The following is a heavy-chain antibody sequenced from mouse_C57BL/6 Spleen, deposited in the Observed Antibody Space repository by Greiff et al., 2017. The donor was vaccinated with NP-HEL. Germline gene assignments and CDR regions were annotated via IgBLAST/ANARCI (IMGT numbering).Heavy chain of an antibody. J-gene: IGHJ2*01. V-gene: IGHV1-55*01. CDR3: ARRERGAGTFDY. Sequence: QVQLKQPGAELVKPGASVKMSCKASGYTFTSYWITWVKQRPGQGLEWIGDIYPGSGSTNYNEKFKSKATLTVDTSSSTAYMQLSGLTSEDSAVYYCARRERGAGTFDYWGQGTTLTVSS. CDR1: GYTFTSYW. CDR2: IYPGSGST. D-gene: IGHD4-1*01.